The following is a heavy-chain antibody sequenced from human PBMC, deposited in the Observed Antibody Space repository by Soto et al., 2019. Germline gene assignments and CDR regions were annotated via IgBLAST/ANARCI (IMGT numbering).Heavy chain of an antibody. Sequence: ASVKVSCKASGYTFTSYAMHWVRQAPGQRLEWMGWINAGNGNTKYSQKFQGRVTITRDTSASTAYMELSSLRSEDTAVYYCARVPLEEAGVGYYYYYRIGVWGPGTTGTLSS. V-gene: IGHV1-3*01. CDR1: GYTFTSYA. CDR3: ARVPLEEAGVGYYYYYRIGV. J-gene: IGHJ6*02. CDR2: INAGNGNT. D-gene: IGHD6-13*01.